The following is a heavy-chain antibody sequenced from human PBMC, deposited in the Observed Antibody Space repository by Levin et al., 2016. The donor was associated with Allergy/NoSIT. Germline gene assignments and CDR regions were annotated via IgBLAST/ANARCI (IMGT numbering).Heavy chain of an antibody. CDR2: ITSGSTYI. V-gene: IGHV3-21*01. CDR1: GFSFSTYS. J-gene: IGHJ4*02. CDR3: ASPGGATTLDY. D-gene: IGHD5-12*01. Sequence: GGSLRLSCAASGFSFSTYSMNWVRQAPGKGLEWVSSITSGSTYISYADSVKGRFTVSRDNTKNSLYLQMNSLRSEDTAVYYCASPGGATTLDYWGQGTLVTVSS.